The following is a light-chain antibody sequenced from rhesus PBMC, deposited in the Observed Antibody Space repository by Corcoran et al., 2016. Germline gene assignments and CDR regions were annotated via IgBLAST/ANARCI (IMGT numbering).Light chain of an antibody. V-gene: IGKV1-32*01. CDR1: QGISSY. CDR2: YAN. CDR3: QQYNTLPT. Sequence: DIQMTQSPSSLSASVGDRVTITCRASQGISSYLTWYQQKPGKAPKLLLDYANRWESGVPSRFSGSGSGTEFTLTISSLHPEDFATYYCQQYNTLPTFGPGTKLDIK. J-gene: IGKJ3*01.